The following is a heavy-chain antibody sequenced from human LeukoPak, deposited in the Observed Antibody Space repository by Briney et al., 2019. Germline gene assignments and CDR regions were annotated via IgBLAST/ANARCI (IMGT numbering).Heavy chain of an antibody. V-gene: IGHV4-31*03. J-gene: IGHJ4*02. CDR1: GGSISSSSYY. D-gene: IGHD3-10*01. CDR3: ARRGPMRSFDY. CDR2: IYYSGST. Sequence: SETLSLTCTVSGGSISSSSYYWGWIRQPPGKGLEWIGYIYYSGSTYYNPSVKSRVTISVDTPKNQFSLKLSSVTAADTAVYYCARRGPMRSFDYWGQGTLVTVSS.